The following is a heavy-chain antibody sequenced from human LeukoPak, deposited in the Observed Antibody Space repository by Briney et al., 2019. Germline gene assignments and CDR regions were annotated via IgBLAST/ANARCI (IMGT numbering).Heavy chain of an antibody. J-gene: IGHJ5*02. CDR3: ARVPPTYYYDSSGYSQETNWFDP. V-gene: IGHV1-2*02. CDR1: GYTFTGYY. Sequence: ASVKVSCKASGYTFTGYYMHWVRQAPGQGLEWMGWINPNSGGTNYAQKFQGRVTMTRDTSISTAYMELSRLRSDDTAVYYCARVPPTYYYDSSGYSQETNWFDPWGQGTLATVSS. D-gene: IGHD3-22*01. CDR2: INPNSGGT.